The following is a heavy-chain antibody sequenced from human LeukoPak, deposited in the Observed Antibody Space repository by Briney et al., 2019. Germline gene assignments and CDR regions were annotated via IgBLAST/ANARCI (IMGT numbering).Heavy chain of an antibody. CDR1: GGAISSSSYY. D-gene: IGHD3-16*02. Sequence: SETLSLTCTVSGGAISSSSYYWGWIRQPPGKGLEWIGSIYYSGSTYYNPSLKRRVTISVDTSKNQFSLKLSSVTAADTAVYYCARALAFYDYVWGSYRYMRGFDYWGQGTLVTVSS. CDR3: ARALAFYDYVWGSYRYMRGFDY. CDR2: IYYSGST. J-gene: IGHJ4*02. V-gene: IGHV4-39*01.